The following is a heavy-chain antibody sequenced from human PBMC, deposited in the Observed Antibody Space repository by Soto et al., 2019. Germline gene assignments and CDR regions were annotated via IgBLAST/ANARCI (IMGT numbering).Heavy chain of an antibody. J-gene: IGHJ5*02. CDR3: AREVGYCSGGSCYPPFDP. CDR1: GYSVSGHSAA. V-gene: IGHV6-1*01. CDR2: TYYMSKWYN. Sequence: PSHTLSLTCAISGYSVSGHSAAWNWIRQSPSRGLEWLGRTYYMSKWYNDYAVSVKSRITINPDTSKNQFSLQLNAVTPEDTAVYYCAREVGYCSGGSCYPPFDPWGQGTLVTVSS. D-gene: IGHD2-15*01.